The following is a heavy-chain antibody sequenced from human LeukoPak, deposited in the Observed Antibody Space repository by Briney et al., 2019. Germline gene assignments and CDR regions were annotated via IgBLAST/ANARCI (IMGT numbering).Heavy chain of an antibody. CDR2: IWYDGSNK. J-gene: IGHJ6*02. D-gene: IGHD5-18*01. CDR3: ARAPGFSYGSYYYYGMDV. CDR1: GFTFSSYG. V-gene: IGHV3-33*01. Sequence: GGSLRLPCAASGFTFSSYGMHWVRQAPGKGLEWVAVIWYDGSNKYCADSVKGRFAISRDNSKNTLYLQMNSLRAEDTTVYYCARAPGFSYGSYYYYGMDVWGQGTTVTVSS.